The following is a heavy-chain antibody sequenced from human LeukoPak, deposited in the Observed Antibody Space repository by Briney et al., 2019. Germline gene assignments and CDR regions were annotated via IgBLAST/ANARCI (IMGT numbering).Heavy chain of an antibody. V-gene: IGHV4-30-4*01. Sequence: KSSETLSLTCTVSGGPISSGDYYWSWIRQPPGKGLEWIGYIYYSGSTYYNPSLKSRVTISVDTSKNQFSLKLSSVTAADTAVYYCAREVGYYGSGTSPWGQGTLVTVSS. CDR1: GGPISSGDYY. D-gene: IGHD3-10*01. J-gene: IGHJ5*02. CDR2: IYYSGST. CDR3: AREVGYYGSGTSP.